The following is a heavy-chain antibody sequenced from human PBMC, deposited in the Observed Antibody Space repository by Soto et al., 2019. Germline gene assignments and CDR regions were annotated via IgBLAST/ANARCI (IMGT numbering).Heavy chain of an antibody. CDR3: ALWHYDSSGYYSDY. D-gene: IGHD3-22*01. CDR2: IYYSGST. V-gene: IGHV4-59*06. Sequence: SETLSLTCTVSGGSISSYYWSWIRQPPGKGLEWIGYIYYSGSTYYNPSLKSRVTISVDTSKNQFSLKLSSVTAADTAVYYCALWHYDSSGYYSDYWGQGTLVTVSS. J-gene: IGHJ4*02. CDR1: GGSISSYY.